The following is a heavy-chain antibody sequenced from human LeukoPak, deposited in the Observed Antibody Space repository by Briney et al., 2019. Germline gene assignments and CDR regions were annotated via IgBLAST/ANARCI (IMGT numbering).Heavy chain of an antibody. CDR2: ISSTSSTI. CDR1: GFTFSSYS. CDR3: ARDTGGRGWFDP. J-gene: IGHJ5*02. D-gene: IGHD2-8*02. V-gene: IGHV3-48*01. Sequence: GGSLRLSCAASGFTFSSYSMNWVRQAPGKGLEWVSYISSTSSTIYYADSVKGRFTISRDNAKNSLNLQMNSLRAEDTAVYYCARDTGGRGWFDPWGQGTLVTVSS.